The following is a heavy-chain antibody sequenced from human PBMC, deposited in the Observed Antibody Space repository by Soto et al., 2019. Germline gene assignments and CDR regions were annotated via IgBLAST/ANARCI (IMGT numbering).Heavy chain of an antibody. V-gene: IGHV6-1*01. J-gene: IGHJ4*02. CDR1: ADSVSGNTGT. CDR3: ARYSGSYSAFDY. D-gene: IGHD1-26*01. CDR2: TFYRSKWFN. Sequence: TLPLSCAISADSVSGNTGTWYWIRESPWRGLEWLGRTFYRSKWFNDYAVSVKSRITLNPDTSKNQFSLQLNSVTPEDTAVYYCARYSGSYSAFDYWGQGTLVTVSS.